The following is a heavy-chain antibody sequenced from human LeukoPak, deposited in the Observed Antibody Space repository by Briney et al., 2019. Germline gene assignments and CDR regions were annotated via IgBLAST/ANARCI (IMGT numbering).Heavy chain of an antibody. J-gene: IGHJ6*02. CDR2: IYYSGST. V-gene: IGHV4-59*01. Sequence: SETLSLTCTVSGGSISSYYWSWIRQPPGKGLEWIGYIYYSGSTNYNPSLKSRVTISVDTSKNQFSLKLSSVTAADTAVYYCARSGLRSIGTQYPYYYYGMDVWGQGTTVTVSS. CDR3: ARSGLRSIGTQYPYYYYGMDV. D-gene: IGHD2/OR15-2a*01. CDR1: GGSISSYY.